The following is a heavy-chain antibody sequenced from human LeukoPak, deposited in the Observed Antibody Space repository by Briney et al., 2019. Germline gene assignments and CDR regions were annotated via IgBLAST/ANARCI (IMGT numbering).Heavy chain of an antibody. CDR2: INPSGGTT. CDR3: ARNSAGNSYGYEDY. V-gene: IGHV1-46*01. Sequence: GASVKVSCKASGYIFTSYYIHWVRQDPGHGLEWMGIINPSGGTTSYAQKFQGRVTMTRDTSTSTVYMELSSLISEDTAVYYCARNSAGNSYGYEDYWGQGTLVTVSS. CDR1: GYIFTSYY. D-gene: IGHD5-18*01. J-gene: IGHJ4*02.